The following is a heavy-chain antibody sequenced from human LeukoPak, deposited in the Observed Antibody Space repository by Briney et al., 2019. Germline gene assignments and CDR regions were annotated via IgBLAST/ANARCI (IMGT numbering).Heavy chain of an antibody. V-gene: IGHV1-18*04. J-gene: IGHJ6*04. CDR3: AREVGYCSSTSCYGTRNYYYYYGMDV. D-gene: IGHD2-2*01. Sequence: GASVKVSCKASGYTFTSYGISWVRQAPGQGLEWMGWISAYNGNTSYAQKLQGRVTMTTDTSTSTAYMELRSLRSDDTAVYYCAREVGYCSSTSCYGTRNYYYYYGMDVRGKGTTVTVSS. CDR1: GYTFTSYG. CDR2: ISAYNGNT.